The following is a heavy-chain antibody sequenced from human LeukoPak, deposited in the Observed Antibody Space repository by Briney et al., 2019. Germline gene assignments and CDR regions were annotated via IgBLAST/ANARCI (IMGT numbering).Heavy chain of an antibody. CDR2: FYSGGSR. J-gene: IGHJ4*02. D-gene: IGHD2-15*01. V-gene: IGHV3-53*01. CDR3: AKFEVGCSGGSCYYFDY. Sequence: GGSLRLSCAASGLTVSSNYMSWVRQAPGKGLEWVSVFYSGGSRYYADSVKGRLTISRDNSKNTLYFQMNSLRAEDTAVYYCAKFEVGCSGGSCYYFDYWGQGTLVTVSS. CDR1: GLTVSSNY.